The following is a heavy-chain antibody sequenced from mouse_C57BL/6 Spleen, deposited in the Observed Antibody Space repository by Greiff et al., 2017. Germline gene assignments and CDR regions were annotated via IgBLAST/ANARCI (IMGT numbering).Heavy chain of an antibody. V-gene: IGHV1-59*01. Sequence: VQLQQSGAELVRPGTSVKLSCKASGYTFTSYRMHWVKQRPGKGLEWIGVIDPSDSYTNYNQKFKGKATLTVDTSSSTAYMQLSSLTSEDSAVYYCSRMASYFSNYDALDYWGQGTSVTVSS. D-gene: IGHD2-5*01. CDR3: SRMASYFSNYDALDY. CDR2: IDPSDSYT. J-gene: IGHJ4*01. CDR1: GYTFTSYR.